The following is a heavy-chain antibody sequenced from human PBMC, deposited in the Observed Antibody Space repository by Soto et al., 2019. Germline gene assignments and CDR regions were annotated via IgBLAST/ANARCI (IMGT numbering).Heavy chain of an antibody. V-gene: IGHV3-33*01. J-gene: IGHJ6*02. CDR2: IWYDGSNK. D-gene: IGHD6-19*01. CDR3: VAAPTRWMAGTYYYYYGMVV. Sequence: QVQLVESGGGVVQPGRSLRLSCAASGFTFSSYGMHWVRQAPGKGLEWVAVIWYDGSNKYYADSVKGRFTISRDNSKNTLYLQMNSLRAEDTAIYYCVAAPTRWMAGTYYYYYGMVVWGQGTTVTVSS. CDR1: GFTFSSYG.